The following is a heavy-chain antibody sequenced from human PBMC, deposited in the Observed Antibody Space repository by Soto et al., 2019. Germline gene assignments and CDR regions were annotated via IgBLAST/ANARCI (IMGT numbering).Heavy chain of an antibody. J-gene: IGHJ4*02. V-gene: IGHV1-18*01. CDR3: ATDPPPPDY. Sequence: QVQLVQSGAEVKKPGASVKVACKAYGYTFASFAISWMRRAPGPGLEWMGWISAYNGNTNYAQKLQGRVTMTTDTSTSTAYMELRSLRSDDTAVYYCATDPPPPDYWGQGTLVTVSS. CDR1: GYTFASFA. CDR2: ISAYNGNT.